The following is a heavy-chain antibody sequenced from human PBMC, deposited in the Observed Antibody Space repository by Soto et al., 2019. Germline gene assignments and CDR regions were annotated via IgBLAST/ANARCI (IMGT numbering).Heavy chain of an antibody. J-gene: IGHJ4*02. V-gene: IGHV5-51*01. CDR1: GYSFSSSW. CDR2: IDPNDSQT. D-gene: IGHD1-1*01. CDR3: ARHAGNSWKGDYFDY. Sequence: GESLKISCQASGYSFSSSWIGWVRQMPGKGLEWMGIIDPNDSQTIYSPSFQGQVTISADKSIDTAYLQWSSLKTSDTAMYYCARHAGNSWKGDYFDYSGQGAMRTVSS.